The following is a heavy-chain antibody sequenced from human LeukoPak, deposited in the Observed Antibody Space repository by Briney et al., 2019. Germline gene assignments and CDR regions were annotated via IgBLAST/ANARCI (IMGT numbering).Heavy chain of an antibody. CDR2: TSSSSSTI. Sequence: GGSLRLSCADSGFTFSSYSMNWVRQAPGKGLEWGSYTSSSSSTIYYADSVKGRFTISRDTAKNSLYLQMNSLRAEDTAVYYYASQQWLVPPFDYWGQGTLVAVSS. CDR3: ASQQWLVPPFDY. J-gene: IGHJ4*02. D-gene: IGHD6-19*01. V-gene: IGHV3-48*01. CDR1: GFTFSSYS.